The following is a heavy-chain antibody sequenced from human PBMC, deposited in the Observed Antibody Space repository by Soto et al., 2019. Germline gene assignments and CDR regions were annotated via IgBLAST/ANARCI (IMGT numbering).Heavy chain of an antibody. D-gene: IGHD2-8*01. V-gene: IGHV4-30-4*01. CDR1: GGSISSGDYY. J-gene: IGHJ5*02. CDR3: ARDLPYCTNGVCHWNWFDP. Sequence: SQTLSLTCTVSGGSISSGDYYWSWIRQPPGKGLEWIGYIYYSGSTYYNPSLKSRVTISVDTSKNQFSLKLSSVTAADTAVYYCARDLPYCTNGVCHWNWFDPWGQGTLVTVSS. CDR2: IYYSGST.